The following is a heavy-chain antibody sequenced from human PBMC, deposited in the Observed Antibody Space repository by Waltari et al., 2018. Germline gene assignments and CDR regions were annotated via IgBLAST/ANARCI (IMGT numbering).Heavy chain of an antibody. CDR3: ARVEVRGTVLDY. CDR2: IIPIFGTA. CDR1: GGTFSSYA. J-gene: IGHJ4*02. Sequence: ASGGTFSSYAISWVRQAPGQGLEWMGGIIPIFGTANYAQKFQGRVTITADESTSTAYMELSSLRSEDTAVYYCARVEVRGTVLDYWGQGTLVTVSS. V-gene: IGHV1-69*01. D-gene: IGHD2-21*02.